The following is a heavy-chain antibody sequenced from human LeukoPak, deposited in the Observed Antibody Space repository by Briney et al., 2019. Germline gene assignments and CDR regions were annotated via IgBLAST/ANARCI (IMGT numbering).Heavy chain of an antibody. CDR2: ISAYNANT. CDR3: ARDYGYYGSGGYLGY. J-gene: IGHJ4*02. V-gene: IGHV1-18*01. CDR1: GYTFTRYG. D-gene: IGHD3-10*01. Sequence: GASVKVSCKASGYTFTRYGISWVRQAPGQGLEWMGWISAYNANTNYAQKVQGRVTMTTDTSTSTAYMELRSLTSDDTAVYYCARDYGYYGSGGYLGYWGQGTLVTVSS.